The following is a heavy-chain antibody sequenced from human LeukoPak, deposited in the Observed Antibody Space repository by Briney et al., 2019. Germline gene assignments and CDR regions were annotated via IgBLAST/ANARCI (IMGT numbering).Heavy chain of an antibody. Sequence: GASVKVSCKASGYTFTSYGISWVRQAPGQGLEWMGWISAYNGNTNYAQKLQGRVTMTTDTSTSTAYMELRSLRSDDTAVYYCARDGLRYCSGGSCYGPSYYWGQGTLVTVSS. D-gene: IGHD2-15*01. CDR3: ARDGLRYCSGGSCYGPSYY. J-gene: IGHJ4*02. V-gene: IGHV1-18*01. CDR2: ISAYNGNT. CDR1: GYTFTSYG.